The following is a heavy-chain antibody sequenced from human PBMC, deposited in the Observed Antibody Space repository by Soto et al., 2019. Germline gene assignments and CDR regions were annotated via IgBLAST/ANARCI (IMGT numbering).Heavy chain of an antibody. J-gene: IGHJ6*02. CDR2: INHSGST. D-gene: IGHD3-10*01. Sequence: SETLSLTCAVYGGSFSGYYWSWIRQPPGKGLEWIGEINHSGSTNYNPSLKSRVTISVDTSKNQFSLKLSSVTAADTAVYYCARVWFGEFYYYYGMDVWGQGTTVTVSS. CDR1: GGSFSGYY. CDR3: ARVWFGEFYYYYGMDV. V-gene: IGHV4-34*01.